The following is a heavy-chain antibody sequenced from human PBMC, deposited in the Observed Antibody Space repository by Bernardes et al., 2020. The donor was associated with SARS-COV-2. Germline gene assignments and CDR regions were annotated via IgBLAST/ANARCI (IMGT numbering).Heavy chain of an antibody. CDR2: ISWNSGSI. CDR1: GFTFDDYA. Sequence: GGSLRLSCAASGFTFDDYAMHWVRQAPGKGLEWVSGISWNSGSIGYADSVKGRFTISRDNAKNSLYLQMNSLRAEDTALYYCAKLPFYGSGSSSFDYWGQGTLVTVSS. J-gene: IGHJ4*02. D-gene: IGHD3-10*01. V-gene: IGHV3-9*01. CDR3: AKLPFYGSGSSSFDY.